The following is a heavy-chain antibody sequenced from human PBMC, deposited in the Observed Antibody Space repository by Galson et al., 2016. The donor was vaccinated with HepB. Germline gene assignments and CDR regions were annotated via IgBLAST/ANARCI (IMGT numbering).Heavy chain of an antibody. Sequence: SGYTFTSYYMHWVRQAPGQGLEWMGIINPSGGSTSYAQKFQGRVTMTRDTSTSTVYMELSSLRSEDTAVYYFARDRHYYGSGSYPSRYFDYWGQGTLVTVSS. V-gene: IGHV1-46*01. CDR3: ARDRHYYGSGSYPSRYFDY. J-gene: IGHJ4*02. CDR1: GYTFTSYY. D-gene: IGHD3-10*01. CDR2: INPSGGST.